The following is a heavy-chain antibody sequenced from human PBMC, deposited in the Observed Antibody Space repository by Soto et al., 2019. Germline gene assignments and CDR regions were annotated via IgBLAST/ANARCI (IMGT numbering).Heavy chain of an antibody. CDR1: GFTFSSYT. CDR3: AREDWNDGHYCGMGV. J-gene: IGHJ6*02. CDR2: IWHDGSNK. V-gene: IGHV3-33*01. Sequence: QVQVVESGGGVVQPGRSLRLSCAASGFTFSSYTMYWVRQAPGKGLEGVAVIWHDGSNKYYVDSVKGRFTISRDNSKNTRNLHRSSLRDEDTAVYYCAREDWNDGHYCGMGVWGQGTTVTVSS. D-gene: IGHD1-1*01.